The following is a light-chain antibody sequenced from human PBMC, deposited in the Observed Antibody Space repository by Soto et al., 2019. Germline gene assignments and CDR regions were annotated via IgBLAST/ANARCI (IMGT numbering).Light chain of an antibody. CDR2: KAS. J-gene: IGKJ1*01. CDR3: QQYINYPWT. V-gene: IGKV1-6*01. Sequence: IQISQSPSSLSASVGDRVTITCRASQGIRNDLGWYQQKPGKAPKLLIYKASSLESGVPSRFSGSGSGTDFILAISSLQPDDFATYYCQQYINYPWTFGQGTKVDIK. CDR1: QGIRND.